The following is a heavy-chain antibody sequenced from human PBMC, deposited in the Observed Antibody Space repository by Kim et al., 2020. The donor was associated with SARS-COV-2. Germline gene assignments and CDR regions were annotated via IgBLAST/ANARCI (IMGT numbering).Heavy chain of an antibody. V-gene: IGHV4-59*08. Sequence: SETLSLTCTVSGGSISSYYWSWIRQPPGKGLEWIGYIYYSGSTNYNPSLKSRVTISVDTSKNQFSLKLSSVTAADTAVYYCARLVVGYYYMDVWGKGTTVTVSS. D-gene: IGHD6-13*01. CDR1: GGSISSYY. CDR3: ARLVVGYYYMDV. CDR2: IYYSGST. J-gene: IGHJ6*03.